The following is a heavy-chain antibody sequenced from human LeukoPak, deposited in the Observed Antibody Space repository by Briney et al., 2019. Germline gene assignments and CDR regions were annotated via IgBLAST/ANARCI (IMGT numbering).Heavy chain of an antibody. V-gene: IGHV3-7*01. CDR3: ARPRITIFGVPSDAFDI. D-gene: IGHD3-3*01. Sequence: TGGSLRLSCAASGFTFSSYWMSWVRQAPGKGLEWVANIKQDGSEKYYVDSVKGRFTISRDNAKNSLYLQMNSLRVEDTAVYYCARPRITIFGVPSDAFDIWGQGAMVTVSS. CDR2: IKQDGSEK. J-gene: IGHJ3*02. CDR1: GFTFSSYW.